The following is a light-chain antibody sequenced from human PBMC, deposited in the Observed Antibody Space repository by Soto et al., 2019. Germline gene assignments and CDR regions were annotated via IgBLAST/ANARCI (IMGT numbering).Light chain of an antibody. CDR3: AAWDDSLNGWV. Sequence: QSVLTQPPSASGTPGQRGTISCSGSSSNIGSNTVNWYQQLPGTAPKLLIYSNNQRPSGVPDRFSGSKSGTSASLAISGLQSEDEDDYYCAAWDDSLNGWVFGGGTKLTVL. CDR2: SNN. J-gene: IGLJ3*02. CDR1: SSNIGSNT. V-gene: IGLV1-44*01.